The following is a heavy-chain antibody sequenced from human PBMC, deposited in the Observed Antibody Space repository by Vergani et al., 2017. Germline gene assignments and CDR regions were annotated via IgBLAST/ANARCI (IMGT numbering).Heavy chain of an antibody. CDR1: GGTFSSYA. J-gene: IGHJ3*02. CDR2: IIPIFGTA. D-gene: IGHD3-9*01. CDR3: ARDYDILTGYYAFDI. V-gene: IGHV1-69*05. Sequence: QVQLVQSGAEVKKPGSSVKVSCKASGGTFSSYAISWVRQAPGQGLEWMGGIIPIFGTANYAQKLQGRVTMTTDTSTSTAYMELRSLRSDDTAVYYCARDYDILTGYYAFDIWGQGTMVTVSS.